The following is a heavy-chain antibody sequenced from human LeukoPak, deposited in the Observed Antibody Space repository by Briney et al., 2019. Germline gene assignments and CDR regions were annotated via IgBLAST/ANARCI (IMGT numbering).Heavy chain of an antibody. Sequence: GGSLRLSCAGSGFTFTRFWMHWVRQAPGKGPVWVARINVEGTTTTYADSVEGRFTFSRDENTLYLQMNHLRVDDTAVYYCTRGGEEPFDYWGQGTLVTVSP. J-gene: IGHJ4*02. CDR3: TRGGEEPFDY. V-gene: IGHV3-74*01. CDR1: GFTFTRFW. CDR2: INVEGTTT. D-gene: IGHD3-10*01.